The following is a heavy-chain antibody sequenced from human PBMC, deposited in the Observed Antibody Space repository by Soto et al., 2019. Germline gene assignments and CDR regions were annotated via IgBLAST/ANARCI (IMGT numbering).Heavy chain of an antibody. Sequence: SETLSLTCTVTGGPISSSGDYWGWVRQTPGKGLEWIGTISNSGSTYYNPSVMSRVTISVDTSKKQFSLRLISVTAADTAVYYCARGLSSSAYLDYWGQGTLVTVS. V-gene: IGHV4-39*01. CDR1: GGPISSSGDY. CDR3: ARGLSSSAYLDY. CDR2: ISNSGST. D-gene: IGHD6-19*01. J-gene: IGHJ4*02.